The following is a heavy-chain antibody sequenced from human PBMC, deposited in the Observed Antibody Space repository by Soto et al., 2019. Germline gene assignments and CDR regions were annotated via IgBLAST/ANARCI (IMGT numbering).Heavy chain of an antibody. V-gene: IGHV1-69*01. D-gene: IGHD3-22*01. CDR1: GGTFSSYA. CDR2: IIPIFGTA. CDR3: EREARGYYDSSGYPSGAFDI. J-gene: IGHJ3*02. Sequence: QVQLVQSGAEVKKPGSSVKVSCKASGGTFSSYAISWVRQAPGQGLEWMGGIIPIFGTANYAQKFQGRVTITEDESTSTAYMELSSLRSEDTAVYYCEREARGYYDSSGYPSGAFDIWGQGTMVTVSS.